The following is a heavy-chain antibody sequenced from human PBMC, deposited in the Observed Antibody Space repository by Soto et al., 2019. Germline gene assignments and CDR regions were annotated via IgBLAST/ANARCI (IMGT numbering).Heavy chain of an antibody. CDR2: ISYDGPNK. V-gene: IGHV3-30*18. CDR3: AKRCPRAYPWNDVEL. D-gene: IGHD1-1*01. Sequence: QVQLVESGGGVVQPGRSLRLSCAASGFSFSSYGMHWVRQAPGKGLEWVAVISYDGPNKYYADSVKGRFTISRDNSKNTLYLQMNGLRGEDTAVYFCAKRCPRAYPWNDVELWGQGIMVTVSS. J-gene: IGHJ1*01. CDR1: GFSFSSYG.